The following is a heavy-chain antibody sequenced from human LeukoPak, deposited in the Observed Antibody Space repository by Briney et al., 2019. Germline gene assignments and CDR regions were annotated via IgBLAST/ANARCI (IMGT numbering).Heavy chain of an antibody. CDR2: ISGSGAST. V-gene: IGHV3-23*01. J-gene: IGHJ4*02. CDR3: AKAAVVIPDY. CDR1: GFIFRSYA. D-gene: IGHD3-22*01. Sequence: GGSLRLSCAASGFIFRSYAMSWVRQAPGKGLEWVSGISGSGASTYYADSVKGRFTISRDNSKNTLYLQMKTLSAEDTAVYYCAKAAVVIPDYWGQGTLVTVSS.